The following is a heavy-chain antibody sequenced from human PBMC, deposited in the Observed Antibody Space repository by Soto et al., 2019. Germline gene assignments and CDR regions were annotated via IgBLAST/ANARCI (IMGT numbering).Heavy chain of an antibody. CDR2: ISGSGGST. V-gene: IGHV3-23*01. CDR1: GFTFSSYA. Sequence: GGSLRLSCAASGFTFSSYAMSWVRQAPGKGLEWVSAISGSGGSTYYADSVKGRFTISRDNSKNTLYLQMNSLRAEDTAVYYCAKDTGLLYYYDSSGYPRRGYFDYWGQGTLVTVSS. J-gene: IGHJ4*02. CDR3: AKDTGLLYYYDSSGYPRRGYFDY. D-gene: IGHD3-22*01.